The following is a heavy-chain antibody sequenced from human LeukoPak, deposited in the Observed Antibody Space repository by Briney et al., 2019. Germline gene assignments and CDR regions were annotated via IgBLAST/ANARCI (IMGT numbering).Heavy chain of an antibody. V-gene: IGHV3-43D*03. D-gene: IGHD3-10*01. CDR1: GFNFGHYA. Sequence: PGGSLRLSCAASGFNFGHYAMQWVRQAPGKGLEWVSLISWDASGTYYADSVKGRFTISRDNSKNSLSLQMNSLRPEDTALYYCAKERRGYYMDVWGKGTTVTVSS. CDR2: ISWDASGT. CDR3: AKERRGYYMDV. J-gene: IGHJ6*03.